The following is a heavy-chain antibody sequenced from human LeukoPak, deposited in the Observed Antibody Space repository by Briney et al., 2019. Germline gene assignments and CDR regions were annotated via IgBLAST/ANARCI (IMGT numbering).Heavy chain of an antibody. D-gene: IGHD1-26*01. V-gene: IGHV3-7*01. CDR3: AKVVFDSGSYFGPFDY. Sequence: PGVSLRLSCIASGFTFSTSWMTWVRQAPGKGLEWVANIKQDGSETHYVDSVKGRFTISRDNAKNTLYLQMNSLRAEDTAAYYCAKVVFDSGSYFGPFDYWGQGTLVTVSS. J-gene: IGHJ4*02. CDR2: IKQDGSET. CDR1: GFTFSTSW.